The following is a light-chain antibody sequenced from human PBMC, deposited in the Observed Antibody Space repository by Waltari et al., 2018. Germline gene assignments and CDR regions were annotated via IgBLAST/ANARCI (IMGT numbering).Light chain of an antibody. J-gene: IGLJ3*02. V-gene: IGLV2-11*01. CDR3: CSYVGSNIYWV. CDR1: SSDVGGYNY. Sequence: QSALTQPRSVSGSPGQSVTISCTGTSSDVGGYNYVSWYQQHPDKAPKLIISDINKRPSGVPERFSGSKSGNTAALTISGLQAEDEADYYCCSYVGSNIYWVFGGGTKLTVL. CDR2: DIN.